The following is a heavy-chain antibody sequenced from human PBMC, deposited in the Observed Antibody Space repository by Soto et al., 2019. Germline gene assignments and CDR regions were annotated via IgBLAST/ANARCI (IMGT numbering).Heavy chain of an antibody. Sequence: QVKLVQSGAEVKKPGASVKVSCKASGYTLTSYGISWVRQAPGHGLEWMGWISAYNGNTNYAQKLQGRVTMTTDTSTSTAYMELRSLRSDDTAVYYCARDLVYYYDSSGYSYFDYWGQGTLVTVSS. CDR2: ISAYNGNT. J-gene: IGHJ4*02. CDR3: ARDLVYYYDSSGYSYFDY. CDR1: GYTLTSYG. D-gene: IGHD3-22*01. V-gene: IGHV1-18*01.